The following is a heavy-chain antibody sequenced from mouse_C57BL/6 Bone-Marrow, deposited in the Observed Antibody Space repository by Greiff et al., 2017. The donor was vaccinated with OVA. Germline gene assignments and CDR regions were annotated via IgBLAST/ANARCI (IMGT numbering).Heavy chain of an antibody. D-gene: IGHD2-4*01. CDR3: ARRSYYDYDWFAY. Sequence: VQLVESGPGLVAPSQSLSISCTVSGFSLTSYAISWVRQPPGTGLEWLGVIWTGGGTNYNSALKSILSISKDNSKSQVFLKMNRLQTDDTARYYCARRSYYDYDWFAYWGQGTLVTVSA. CDR1: GFSLTSYA. CDR2: IWTGGGT. J-gene: IGHJ3*01. V-gene: IGHV2-9-1*01.